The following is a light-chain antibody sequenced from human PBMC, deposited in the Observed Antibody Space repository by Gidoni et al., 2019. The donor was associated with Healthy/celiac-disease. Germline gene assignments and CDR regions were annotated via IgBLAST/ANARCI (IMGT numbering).Light chain of an antibody. CDR2: DGS. V-gene: IGLV2-14*03. CDR1: SSDVGGYNY. Sequence: SAMTQPASVSGSPGQSITIPCTGTSSDVGGYNYVPWYQQHPGKAPKLMIYDGSNRPSGVSNRFSGSKSGNTASLTISGRQAEDEADYYCSSYTSSSTPLVFGTGTKVTVL. J-gene: IGLJ1*01. CDR3: SSYTSSSTPLV.